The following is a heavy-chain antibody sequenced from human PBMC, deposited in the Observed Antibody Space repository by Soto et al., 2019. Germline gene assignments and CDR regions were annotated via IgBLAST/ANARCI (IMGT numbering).Heavy chain of an antibody. Sequence: EVQLLESGGGLVQRGGCLRLSCAASGFTFSGYAMSWFTQAPGKGLEWVSAISGSGGSTYYADPVKGRFTISRDNSKNTLYLQMNSLRADDTAVYYCAKEDKGVYYYYGMDVWGQGTTVTVSS. J-gene: IGHJ6*02. V-gene: IGHV3-23*01. D-gene: IGHD3-10*01. CDR1: GFTFSGYA. CDR3: AKEDKGVYYYYGMDV. CDR2: ISGSGGST.